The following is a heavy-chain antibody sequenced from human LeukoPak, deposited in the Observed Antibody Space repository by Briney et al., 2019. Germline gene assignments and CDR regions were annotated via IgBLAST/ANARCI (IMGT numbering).Heavy chain of an antibody. V-gene: IGHV3-48*04. CDR1: GFTFSSYS. CDR2: ISSSSNTI. CDR3: ARVFSGWYFYFDN. J-gene: IGHJ4*02. Sequence: PGGSLRLSCAASGFTFSSYSMNWVRQAPGKGLEWVSYISSSSNTIYYADSVKGRFTISRDNAKNTLYLQMNSLRAEDTGVYFCARVFSGWYFYFDNWGQGTLVTVSS. D-gene: IGHD6-19*01.